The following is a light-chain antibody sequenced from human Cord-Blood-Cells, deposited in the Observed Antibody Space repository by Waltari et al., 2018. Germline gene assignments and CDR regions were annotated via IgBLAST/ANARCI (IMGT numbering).Light chain of an antibody. CDR1: QRVSSSY. CDR2: GAS. V-gene: IGKV3-20*01. CDR3: QQYGSSPQT. Sequence: EIVLTQSPALLSLSPGERATLSCSASQRVSSSYLAWYQQKPGQAPRLLIYGASSRATGIPDRFSGSGSGTDFTLTISRLEPEDFAVYYCQQYGSSPQTFGQGTKVEIK. J-gene: IGKJ1*01.